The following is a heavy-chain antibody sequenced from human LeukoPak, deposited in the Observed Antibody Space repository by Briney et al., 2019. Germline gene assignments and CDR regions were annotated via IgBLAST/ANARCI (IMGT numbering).Heavy chain of an antibody. D-gene: IGHD3-10*01. J-gene: IGHJ6*03. CDR2: IYYSGST. V-gene: IGHV4-59*01. CDR3: ARVAFGESDYYYYMDV. CDR1: GGSISSYY. Sequence: SETLSLTCTVSGGSISSYYWSWIRQPPGKGLEWIGYIYYSGSTNYNPSLKSRVTISVDTSKNQFSLKLSSVTAADTAVYYCARVAFGESDYYYYMDVWGKGTTVTVSS.